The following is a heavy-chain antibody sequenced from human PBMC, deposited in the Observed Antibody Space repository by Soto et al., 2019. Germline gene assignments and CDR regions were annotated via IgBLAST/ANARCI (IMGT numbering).Heavy chain of an antibody. V-gene: IGHV3-7*03. Sequence: GGSLRLSCAASGFSFSSFWMIWVRQAPGKGLEWVAIIKQDGSEKHDVYSVKGRFTVSRDNAEMSLYLQTDSLRPDDTAVYYCVRGYSDYTDYFDYWGQGALVTVSS. CDR3: VRGYSDYTDYFDY. CDR1: GFSFSSFW. CDR2: IKQDGSEK. D-gene: IGHD5-12*01. J-gene: IGHJ4*02.